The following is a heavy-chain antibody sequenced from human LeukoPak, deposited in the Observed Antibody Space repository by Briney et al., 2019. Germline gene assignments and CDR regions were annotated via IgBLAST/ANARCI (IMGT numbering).Heavy chain of an antibody. D-gene: IGHD3-22*01. CDR1: GFTFTSYA. CDR3: TKGSYYDNSGRAYFDY. CDR2: ISASGATT. V-gene: IGHV3-23*01. J-gene: IGHJ4*02. Sequence: QSGGSLRLSCAASGFTFTSYAMNWVRQAPGKGLEWVSVISASGATTDYADSVKGRFTISRDNSKNTLYLQMNSLSAEDTAVYYCTKGSYYDNSGRAYFDYWGQGTLVTVSS.